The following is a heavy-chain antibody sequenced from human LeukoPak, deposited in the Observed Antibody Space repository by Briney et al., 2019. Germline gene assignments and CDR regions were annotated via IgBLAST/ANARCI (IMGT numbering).Heavy chain of an antibody. CDR3: ARYYYGSGSPFDY. Sequence: PSETLSLTCTVSGGSISSSSYYWGWIRQPPGKGLEWIGSIYYSGSTYYNPSLKSRVTISVDTSKNQFSLKLSSVTAADTAVYYCARYYYGSGSPFDYWGRGTLVTVSS. D-gene: IGHD3-10*01. V-gene: IGHV4-39*07. J-gene: IGHJ4*02. CDR1: GGSISSSSYY. CDR2: IYYSGST.